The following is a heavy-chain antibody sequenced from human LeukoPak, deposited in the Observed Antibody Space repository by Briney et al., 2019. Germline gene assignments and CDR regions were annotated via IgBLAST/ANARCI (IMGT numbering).Heavy chain of an antibody. CDR3: AKGGRAAADRNFDL. J-gene: IGHJ2*01. D-gene: IGHD6-13*01. CDR1: GFTFISYG. CDR2: ISFDGSNE. Sequence: RGSLRLACAASGFTFISYGMHWVRQAPGKGLEWVAAISFDGSNENDADSVKGRFTIYRDNSKNTLYLQMNSLRVEDAAVYYCAKGGRAAADRNFDLWGRGTLVAVSS. V-gene: IGHV3-30*18.